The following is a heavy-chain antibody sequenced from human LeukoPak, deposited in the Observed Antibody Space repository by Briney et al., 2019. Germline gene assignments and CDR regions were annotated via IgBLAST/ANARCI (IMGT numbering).Heavy chain of an antibody. CDR3: AKGHDDFRQFDF. Sequence: ASVKVSCMDSGGIFSNYAISWVRKAPGQGREWMGGIIPIFGAGHSAQKLQGRLTITADESARTTYMELSSLRSEDTAVYYCAKGHDDFRQFDFWGQGTLVIVSS. J-gene: IGHJ4*02. CDR1: GGIFSNYA. CDR2: IIPIFGAG. D-gene: IGHD3-3*01. V-gene: IGHV1-69*01.